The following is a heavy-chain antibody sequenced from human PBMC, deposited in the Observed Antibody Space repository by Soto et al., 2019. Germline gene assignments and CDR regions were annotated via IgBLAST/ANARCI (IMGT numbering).Heavy chain of an antibody. V-gene: IGHV4-34*01. CDR1: SGSLSDHY. CDR2: IHPSGST. CDR3: ARASDPSSSWPSLDY. Sequence: SETLSLTCAVFSGSLSDHYWTWVRQSPGKGLEWIGEIHPSGSTDSSASLKSRVTISVDTSKNHFSLRLSSVTAADTAVYYCARASDPSSSWPSLDYWGQGTLVTVSS. J-gene: IGHJ4*02. D-gene: IGHD6-13*01.